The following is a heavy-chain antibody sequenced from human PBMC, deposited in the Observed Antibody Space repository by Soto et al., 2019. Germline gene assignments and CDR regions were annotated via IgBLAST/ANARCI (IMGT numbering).Heavy chain of an antibody. D-gene: IGHD5-12*01. V-gene: IGHV4-59*01. CDR1: GGSISSYY. CDR2: IYYSGST. Sequence: SETLSLTCTVSGGSISSYYWSWIRQPPGKGLEWIGYIYYSGSTNYNPSLKSRVTISVDTSKNQFSLKLSSVTAADTAVYYCARSGGGYNFGRHYYYGMDVWGQGTTVTVSS. CDR3: ARSGGGYNFGRHYYYGMDV. J-gene: IGHJ6*02.